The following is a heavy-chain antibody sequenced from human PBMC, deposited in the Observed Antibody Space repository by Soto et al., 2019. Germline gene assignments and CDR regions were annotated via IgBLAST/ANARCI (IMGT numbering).Heavy chain of an antibody. V-gene: IGHV3-11*05. J-gene: IGHJ6*02. Sequence: QVKLVESGGGLVRPGGSLRLSCAASGFTFSDYYMTWIRQAPGKGLEWVSYITGSSDYTNYADSVKGRFTISRDNVKNSLYLQRNSLRAEDTAVYYCAREYYYGMDVWGQGTTVSVSS. CDR3: AREYYYGMDV. CDR1: GFTFSDYY. CDR2: ITGSSDYT.